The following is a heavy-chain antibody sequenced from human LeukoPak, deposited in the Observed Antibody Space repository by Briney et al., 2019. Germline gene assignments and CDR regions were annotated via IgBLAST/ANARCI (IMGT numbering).Heavy chain of an antibody. J-gene: IGHJ6*03. V-gene: IGHV1-8*03. Sequence: ASVKVSCKASGYTFTSYDINWVRQATGQGLEWMGWMNSNSGNTGYAQKFQGRVTITRNTSISTAYMELSNLRSEDTAVYYCARGIALYYYYYMDVWGKGTTVTVSS. CDR1: GYTFTSYD. CDR3: ARGIALYYYYYMDV. CDR2: MNSNSGNT.